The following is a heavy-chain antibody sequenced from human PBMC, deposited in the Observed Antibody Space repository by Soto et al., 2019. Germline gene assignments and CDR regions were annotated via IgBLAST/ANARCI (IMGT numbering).Heavy chain of an antibody. V-gene: IGHV4-31*03. CDR2: IYYSGST. CDR1: GGSISRGGYY. Sequence: PSETLSLTCTVSGGSISRGGYYWSWIRQHPGKGLEWIGYIYYSGSTYYNPSLKSRVTISVDTSKNQFSLKLSSVTAADTAVYYCARGYGDYFLAKNWFDPWGQGTLVTVSS. J-gene: IGHJ5*02. D-gene: IGHD4-17*01. CDR3: ARGYGDYFLAKNWFDP.